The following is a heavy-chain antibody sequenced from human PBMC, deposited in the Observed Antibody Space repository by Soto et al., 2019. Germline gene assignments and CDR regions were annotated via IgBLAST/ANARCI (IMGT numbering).Heavy chain of an antibody. CDR1: GFTFSSYS. Sequence: GGSLRLSCAASGFTFSSYSMNWVRQAPGKGLEWVSSISSSSSYIYYADSVKGRFTISRDNAKNSLYLQMNSLRAEDTAVYYCASQIAVAGFYYYYYMDVWGKGTTVTVSS. J-gene: IGHJ6*03. D-gene: IGHD6-19*01. V-gene: IGHV3-21*01. CDR2: ISSSSSYI. CDR3: ASQIAVAGFYYYYYMDV.